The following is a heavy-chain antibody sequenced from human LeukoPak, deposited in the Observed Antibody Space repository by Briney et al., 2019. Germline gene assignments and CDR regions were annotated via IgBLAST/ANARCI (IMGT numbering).Heavy chain of an antibody. Sequence: PPETLSLTCTVSGGSISGYYWSWIRQPAGKGLEWIGRIYTSGSTNYNPSLKSRVTMPVDTSKNQFSLKLSSVTAADTAVYYCARDRGPYGSVNWFDPWGQGTLVTVSS. CDR2: IYTSGST. J-gene: IGHJ5*02. CDR3: ARDRGPYGSVNWFDP. V-gene: IGHV4-4*07. CDR1: GGSISGYY. D-gene: IGHD3-10*01.